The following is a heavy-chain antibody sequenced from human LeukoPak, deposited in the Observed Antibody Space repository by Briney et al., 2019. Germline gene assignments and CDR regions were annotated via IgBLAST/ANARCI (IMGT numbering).Heavy chain of an antibody. CDR2: ISGSGGST. CDR3: LRSGGGRASN. CDR1: GFTFSNSA. D-gene: IGHD2-15*01. V-gene: IGHV3-23*01. Sequence: GGTLRLSCAASGFTFSNSAMTWVRQAPGKGLEWVSAISGSGGSTYYAHSVKGRFTISRDNSKNTLYLQMSSLRAEDTAVYYCLRSGGGRASNWGQGTLVTVSS. J-gene: IGHJ4*02.